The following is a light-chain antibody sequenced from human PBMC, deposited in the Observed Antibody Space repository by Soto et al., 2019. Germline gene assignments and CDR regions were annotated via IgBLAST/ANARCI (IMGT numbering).Light chain of an antibody. V-gene: IGLV1-51*01. CDR3: GTWDSGLSAV. J-gene: IGLJ2*01. CDR1: SSNIGSNY. CDR2: DNN. Sequence: QSVLTQPPSVSAAPGQKVTISCSGTSSNIGSNYVSWYQHLPGAAPKVLIYDNNKRSSGIPDRFSGSQSGTLATQDITGLQTGDEADYYCGTWDSGLSAVFGGGTKVTVL.